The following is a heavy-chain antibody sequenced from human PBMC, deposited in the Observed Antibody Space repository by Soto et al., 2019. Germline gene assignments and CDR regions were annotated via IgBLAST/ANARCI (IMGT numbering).Heavy chain of an antibody. J-gene: IGHJ4*02. CDR3: AGVFDPWIDVGLFDY. D-gene: IGHD1-1*01. Sequence: QVQLVQSGAEVKKPGASVKVSCKASGYTFTSYDINWVRQATGQGLEWMGWMNPNSGNTGYAQKFGGKDTMTRNPSISTAYMELSSLRWEDPAVYYCAGVFDPWIDVGLFDYWGQGTLVTVPS. CDR2: MNPNSGNT. CDR1: GYTFTSYD. V-gene: IGHV1-8*01.